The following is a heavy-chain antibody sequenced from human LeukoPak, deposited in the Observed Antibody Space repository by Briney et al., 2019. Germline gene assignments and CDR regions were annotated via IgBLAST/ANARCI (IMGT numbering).Heavy chain of an antibody. D-gene: IGHD3-16*01. CDR3: IREYEGGYFDY. V-gene: IGHV1-46*01. CDR2: IYPSGGTT. CDR1: GYIFTDYY. Sequence: ASVKVSCKTSGYIFTDYYIHWVRQAPGQGLEWIGIIYPSGGTTDSSQKFKGRVTVTRDTSTSTVYMELRTLRSEDTGIYYCIREYEGGYFDYWGQGTLVTVSS. J-gene: IGHJ4*02.